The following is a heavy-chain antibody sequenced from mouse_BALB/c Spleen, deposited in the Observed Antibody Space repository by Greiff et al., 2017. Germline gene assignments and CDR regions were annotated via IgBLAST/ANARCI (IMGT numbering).Heavy chain of an antibody. V-gene: IGHV1-7*01. CDR2: INPSTGYT. Sequence: VQLQQSGAELAKPGASVKMSCKASGYTFTSYWMHWVKQRPGQGLEWIGYINPSTGYTEYNQKFKDKATLTADKSSSTAYMQLSSLTSEDSAVYYCARESGNYDVAYWGQGTLVTVSA. J-gene: IGHJ3*01. D-gene: IGHD2-1*01. CDR3: ARESGNYDVAY. CDR1: GYTFTSYW.